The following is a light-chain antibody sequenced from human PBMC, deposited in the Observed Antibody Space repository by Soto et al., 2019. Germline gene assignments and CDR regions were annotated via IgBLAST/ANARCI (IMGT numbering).Light chain of an antibody. Sequence: QSALTQPASVSGSPGQSITISCTGTSSDVGRSNHVFWYQQHPGKAPKLIIYEVSSRPSGVSNRFSGSKSGNTASLTISGLQAEQEADHYCSEHTYGALVFGGGTQLTVL. V-gene: IGLV2-14*01. J-gene: IGLJ2*01. CDR1: SSDVGRSNH. CDR3: SEHTYGALV. CDR2: EVS.